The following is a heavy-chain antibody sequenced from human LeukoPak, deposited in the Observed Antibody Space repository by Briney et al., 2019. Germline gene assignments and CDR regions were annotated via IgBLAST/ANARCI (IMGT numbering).Heavy chain of an antibody. V-gene: IGHV4-34*01. J-gene: IGHJ5*02. Sequence: SETLSLTCAVYGGSFSGYYWSWILQPPGKGLEWIGEINHSGSTNYNPSLKSRVTISVDTSKNQFSLKLSSVTAADTAVYYCARITGYSSGWYGRANWFDPWGQGTLVTVSS. D-gene: IGHD6-19*01. CDR3: ARITGYSSGWYGRANWFDP. CDR1: GGSFSGYY. CDR2: INHSGST.